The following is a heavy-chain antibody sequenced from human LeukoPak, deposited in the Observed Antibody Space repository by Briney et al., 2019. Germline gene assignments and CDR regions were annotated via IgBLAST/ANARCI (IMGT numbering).Heavy chain of an antibody. J-gene: IGHJ4*02. CDR1: GGSISSSSYY. V-gene: IGHV4-39*01. CDR3: ARNPPFAYCGGDCYP. CDR2: IYYSGST. Sequence: PSETLSLTCTVSGGSISSSSYYWGWSRQPPGKGLECIGCIYYSGSTYYNPSLKSRVTISVGTSKNQFSLKLSSVTAADTAVYYCARNPPFAYCGGDCYPWGQGTLVTVSS. D-gene: IGHD2-21*02.